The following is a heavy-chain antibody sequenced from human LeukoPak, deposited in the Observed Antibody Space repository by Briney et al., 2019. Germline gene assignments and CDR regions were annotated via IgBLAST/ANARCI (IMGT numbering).Heavy chain of an antibody. CDR1: GYTFTNYG. Sequence: ASVKVSCKTSGYTFTNYGITWVRQAPGQGLEWMGWISAHNGNTNYAQKIQDRVTMTTDTSTSTAYMELRSLRSDDTAVFYCARGSGYDGMRFDYWGQGTLVTISS. J-gene: IGHJ4*02. V-gene: IGHV1-18*01. CDR3: ARGSGYDGMRFDY. D-gene: IGHD5-12*01. CDR2: ISAHNGNT.